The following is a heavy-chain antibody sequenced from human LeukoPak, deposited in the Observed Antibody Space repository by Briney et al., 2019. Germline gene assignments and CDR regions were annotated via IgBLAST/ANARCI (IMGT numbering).Heavy chain of an antibody. Sequence: KSGESLKISCKASGYSFASYWISWVRQTPGKGLEWMGIIYPGDSESRYSPSFQGQVTISADKSISTAYLQWSSLKASDTAMYYCARRPNYYDGSGYYYPFDYWGQGTLVTVSS. J-gene: IGHJ4*02. D-gene: IGHD3-22*01. CDR2: IYPGDSES. CDR3: ARRPNYYDGSGYYYPFDY. V-gene: IGHV5-51*01. CDR1: GYSFASYW.